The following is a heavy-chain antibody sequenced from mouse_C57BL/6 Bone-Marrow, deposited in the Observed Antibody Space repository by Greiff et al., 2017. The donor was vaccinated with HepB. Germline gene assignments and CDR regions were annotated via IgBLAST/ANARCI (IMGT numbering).Heavy chain of an antibody. Sequence: EVQLQQSGPELVKPGASVKISCKASGYTFTDYYMNWVKQSHGKSLEWIGDINPNNGGTSYNQKFKGKATLTVDKSSSTAYMELRSLTSEDSAVYYCARRRIYDYDGYWGQGTTLTVSS. CDR3: ARRRIYDYDGY. V-gene: IGHV1-26*01. D-gene: IGHD2-4*01. CDR2: INPNNGGT. J-gene: IGHJ2*01. CDR1: GYTFTDYY.